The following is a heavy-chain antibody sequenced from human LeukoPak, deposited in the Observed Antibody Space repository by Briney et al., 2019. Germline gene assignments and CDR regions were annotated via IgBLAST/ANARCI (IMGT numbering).Heavy chain of an antibody. J-gene: IGHJ6*03. CDR2: ISGSGSHT. CDR3: AKNGEPYYYMDV. D-gene: IGHD1-14*01. CDR1: GFTFTTYG. Sequence: GGSLRLSCAASGFTFTTYGMIWVRQAPGKGLEWVSGISGSGSHTYYADSVKGRLTTSRDSSKKTLYLQMNSLRAEDTAVYYCAKNGEPYYYMDVWGKGTTVTVSS. V-gene: IGHV3-23*01.